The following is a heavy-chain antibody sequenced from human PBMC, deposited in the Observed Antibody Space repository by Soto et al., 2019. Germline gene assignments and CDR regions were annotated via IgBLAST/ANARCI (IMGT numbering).Heavy chain of an antibody. D-gene: IGHD4-17*01. CDR2: ISSSSSYI. J-gene: IGHJ6*02. CDR1: GFTFSRYS. Sequence: LRLSCAAAGFTFSRYSMNWVRQAPGKGLEWVSSISSSSSYIYYADSVKGRFTISRDNAKNSLYLQMNSLRAEDTAVYYCARDRLTTVVTLIYYYCMDVWGQGTTVTVSS. CDR3: ARDRLTTVVTLIYYYCMDV. V-gene: IGHV3-21*01.